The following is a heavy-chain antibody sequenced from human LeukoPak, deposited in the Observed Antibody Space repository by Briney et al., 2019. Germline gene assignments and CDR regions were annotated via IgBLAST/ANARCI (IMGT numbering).Heavy chain of an antibody. V-gene: IGHV3-7*01. CDR3: TRDRSRAEDD. Sequence: GGSLRLSCVGSGFSFRSHWVNWVRQSPGKGLEWVANIKPDGSDKYYVDSVKGRFTIPRDNANNLLYLQMNSLRGEDTAVYYCTRDRSRAEDDWGQGTLVTVSS. J-gene: IGHJ4*02. CDR1: GFSFRSHW. D-gene: IGHD1-14*01. CDR2: IKPDGSDK.